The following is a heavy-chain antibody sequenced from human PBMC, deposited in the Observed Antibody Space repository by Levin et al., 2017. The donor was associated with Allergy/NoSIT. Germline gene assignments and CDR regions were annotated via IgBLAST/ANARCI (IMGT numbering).Heavy chain of an antibody. CDR2: IHHSGSA. Sequence: SETLSLTCTVSGASISGGTLYWSWIRQRPGKGLEWIGFIHHSGSAYYNPSLKSRLTMSLATSTSQFSLRVTSVTVADTSVNYCARDECACLGEGYGMDVWGQGTTVIVSS. CDR3: ARDECACLGEGYGMDV. J-gene: IGHJ6*02. V-gene: IGHV4-31*03. D-gene: IGHD3-10*01. CDR1: GASISGGTLY.